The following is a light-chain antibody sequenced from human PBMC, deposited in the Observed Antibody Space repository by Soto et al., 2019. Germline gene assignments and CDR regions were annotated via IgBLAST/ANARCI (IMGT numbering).Light chain of an antibody. J-gene: IGLJ2*01. CDR2: EGS. CDR1: SSDVGSYNL. CDR3: CSYAGSDVV. V-gene: IGLV2-23*01. Sequence: QSALTQPASVSGSPGQSITISCTGTSSDVGSYNLVSWYQQHPGKAPKFMIYEGSKRPSGVSNRFSGSKSGNTASLTISGLRAEDEADYYCCSYAGSDVVFGGGTKLTVL.